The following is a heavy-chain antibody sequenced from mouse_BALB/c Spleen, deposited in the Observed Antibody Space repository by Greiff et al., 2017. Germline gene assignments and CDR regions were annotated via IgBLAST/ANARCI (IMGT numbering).Heavy chain of an antibody. CDR3: ARGAYYGNHVDY. V-gene: IGHV1-66*01. CDR2: IFPGSGNT. CDR1: GYSFTSYY. J-gene: IGHJ2*01. D-gene: IGHD2-10*01. Sequence: VQLQQSGPELVKPGASVKISCKASGYSFTSYYIHWVKQRPGQGLEWIGWIFPGSGNTKYNEKFKGKATLTADTSSSTAYMQLSSLTSEDSAVYFCARGAYYGNHVDYWGQGTTLTVSS.